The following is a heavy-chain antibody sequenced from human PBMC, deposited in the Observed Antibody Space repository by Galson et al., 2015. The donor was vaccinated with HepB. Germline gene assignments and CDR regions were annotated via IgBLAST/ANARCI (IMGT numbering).Heavy chain of an antibody. Sequence: SLRLSCAASGFSFSDYSINWVRQAPGKGLEWVSSISSASASIYYADSVKGRFSISRDNAKNSLYLQMNSLRAEDTGVYYCARSLYRSGYSCFDYWGQGTRVTVSS. CDR3: ARSLYRSGYSCFDY. CDR1: GFSFSDYS. D-gene: IGHD5-12*01. CDR2: ISSASASI. V-gene: IGHV3-21*01. J-gene: IGHJ4*02.